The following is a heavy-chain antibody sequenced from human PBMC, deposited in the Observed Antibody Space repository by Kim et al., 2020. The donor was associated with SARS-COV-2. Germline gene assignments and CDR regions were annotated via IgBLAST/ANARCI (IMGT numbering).Heavy chain of an antibody. V-gene: IGHV4-31*03. J-gene: IGHJ4*02. CDR3: ARGQPLDY. CDR2: ISYSGNS. D-gene: IGHD2-2*01. Sequence: SETLSLTCSVSGGSIRSGGKFWTWIRQHPAKGLEWIGYISYSGNSHYSPSLRSRVSISLQTSENQFSLELTSVTAADTAVDYCARGQPLDYWGQGSLVTV. CDR1: GGSIRSGGKF.